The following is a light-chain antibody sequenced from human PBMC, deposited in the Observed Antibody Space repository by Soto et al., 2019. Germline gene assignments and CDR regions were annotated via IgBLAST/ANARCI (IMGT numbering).Light chain of an antibody. CDR2: EVN. CDR3: SSWTSRTTQV. V-gene: IGLV2-14*01. CDR1: SSDVGAYNF. Sequence: QSALTQPASVSGSPGQSITISCTGSSSDVGAYNFVSWYQQHPGKAPKLIIYEVNNRPSGVSNRFSGSKSGNTASLTISGLQAEDEADYYCSSWTSRTTQVLGGGTKLTVL. J-gene: IGLJ3*02.